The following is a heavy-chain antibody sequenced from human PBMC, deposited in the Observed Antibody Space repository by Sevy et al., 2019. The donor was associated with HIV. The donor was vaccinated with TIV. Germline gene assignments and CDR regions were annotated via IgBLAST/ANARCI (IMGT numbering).Heavy chain of an antibody. V-gene: IGHV5-51*01. CDR2: IYPGDSDT. Sequence: GESLKISCKGSGYSFTSYWIGWVRQMPGKGLEWMGIIYPGDSDTRYSPSFQGQVTISADKSISTAYLQWSSLKASDTAMYYCASGPYYGDYETVVDYWGQGTLVTVSS. J-gene: IGHJ4*02. CDR3: ASGPYYGDYETVVDY. CDR1: GYSFTSYW. D-gene: IGHD4-17*01.